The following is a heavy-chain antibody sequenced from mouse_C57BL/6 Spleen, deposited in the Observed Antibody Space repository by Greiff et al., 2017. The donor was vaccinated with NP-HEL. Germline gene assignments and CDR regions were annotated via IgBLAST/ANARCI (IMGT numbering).Heavy chain of an antibody. J-gene: IGHJ3*01. CDR3: TRSTDSKGFAY. V-gene: IGHV1-15*01. CDR1: GYTFTDYE. D-gene: IGHD2-5*01. Sequence: QVQLQQSGAELVRPGASVTLSCKASGYTFTDYEMHWVKQTPVHGLEWIGAIDPETGGTAYNQKFKGKAILTADKSSSTAYMELRSLTSEDSAVYYCTRSTDSKGFAYWGQGTLVTVSA. CDR2: IDPETGGT.